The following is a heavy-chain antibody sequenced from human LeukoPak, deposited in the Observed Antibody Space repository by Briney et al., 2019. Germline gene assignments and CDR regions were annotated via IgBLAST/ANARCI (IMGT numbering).Heavy chain of an antibody. J-gene: IGHJ4*02. V-gene: IGHV3-23*01. Sequence: GGSLRLSCAASGFAFSSYAMSWVRQAPGKGREWVSAISGSGGSTYYADCVKGRLTISRDNAKNSLYLQMNSLRAEDTALYYCAKDTHSSGWYYFDYWGQGTLVTVSS. D-gene: IGHD6-19*01. CDR2: ISGSGGST. CDR3: AKDTHSSGWYYFDY. CDR1: GFAFSSYA.